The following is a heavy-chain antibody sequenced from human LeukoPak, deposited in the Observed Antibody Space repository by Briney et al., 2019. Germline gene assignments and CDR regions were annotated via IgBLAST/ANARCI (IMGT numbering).Heavy chain of an antibody. V-gene: IGHV3-7*03. Sequence: GGSLRLSCAASGFTFSSDWISWVRQAPGKGLEWVANIKQDGSEKYYVDSVKGRFTISRDNAKNSLYLQMNSLRAEDTAVYYCARDLTMVRGLTYYGMDVWGKGTTVTVSS. CDR1: GFTFSSDW. CDR3: ARDLTMVRGLTYYGMDV. J-gene: IGHJ6*04. D-gene: IGHD3-10*01. CDR2: IKQDGSEK.